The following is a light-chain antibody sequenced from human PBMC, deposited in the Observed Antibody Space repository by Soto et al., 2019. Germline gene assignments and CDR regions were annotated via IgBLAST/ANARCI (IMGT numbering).Light chain of an antibody. J-gene: IGLJ7*01. Sequence: QSVLTQPPSASGTPGQRVTISCSGSSSNIGSNYVYWYQQLPGTAPKLLIYRNNQRPSGVPDRFSGYKSGTSASLAISGLRSEDEADYYCAAWDDSLSSAVFGGGTQLTVL. CDR2: RNN. CDR3: AAWDDSLSSAV. V-gene: IGLV1-47*01. CDR1: SSNIGSNY.